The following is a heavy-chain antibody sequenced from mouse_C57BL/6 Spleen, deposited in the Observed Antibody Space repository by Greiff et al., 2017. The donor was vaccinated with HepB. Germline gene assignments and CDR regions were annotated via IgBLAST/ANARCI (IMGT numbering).Heavy chain of an antibody. CDR2: IYPGSGST. V-gene: IGHV1-55*01. CDR3: ARRIYYGNYGFAY. J-gene: IGHJ3*01. D-gene: IGHD2-1*01. CDR1: GYTFTSYW. Sequence: QVHVKQPGAELVKPGASVKMSCKASGYTFTSYWITWVKQRPGQGLEWIGDIYPGSGSTNYNEKFKSKATLTVDTSSSTAYMQLSSLTSEDSAVYYCARRIYYGNYGFAYWGQGTLVTVSA.